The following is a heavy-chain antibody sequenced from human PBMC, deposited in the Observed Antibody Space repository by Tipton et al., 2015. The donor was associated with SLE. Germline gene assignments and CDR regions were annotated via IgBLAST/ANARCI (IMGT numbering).Heavy chain of an antibody. V-gene: IGHV4-61*02. Sequence: TLSLTYTVSGYSISSGSYYWTWIRQPAGKGLEWIGRIYTSGTTNYNPSLRSRVTMSVDTSKNQFSLRLSSVTAADTAVYYCRGTPYYQYYMDVWGKGTTVTVSS. CDR3: RGTPYYQYYMDV. CDR1: GYSISSGSYY. CDR2: IYTSGTT. J-gene: IGHJ6*03. D-gene: IGHD2-15*01.